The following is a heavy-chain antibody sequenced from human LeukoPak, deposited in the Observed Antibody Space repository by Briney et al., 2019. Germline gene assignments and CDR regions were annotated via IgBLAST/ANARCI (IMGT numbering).Heavy chain of an antibody. CDR2: INAGNGNT. J-gene: IGHJ4*02. CDR3: ARDWLHCTSTSCYMVGYFDD. V-gene: IGHV1-3*01. D-gene: IGHD2-2*02. Sequence: ASVKVSCKASGYTFTSYAMHWVRQAPGQRLAWMGWINAGNGNTKYSQKFQGRVTITRDTSASTAYMELSSLRSEDTAVYYCARDWLHCTSTSCYMVGYFDDWGQGTLVTVSS. CDR1: GYTFTSYA.